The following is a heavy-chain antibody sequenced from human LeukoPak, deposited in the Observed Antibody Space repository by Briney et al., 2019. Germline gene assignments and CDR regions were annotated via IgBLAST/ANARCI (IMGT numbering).Heavy chain of an antibody. CDR3: AKLGPGQGVCSSTSCQWGY. D-gene: IGHD2-2*01. CDR1: GLTFRSHA. Sequence: GGSLRLSCVASGLTFRSHAMNWVRQAPGKGLEWVAVISNDGSNKYWADSVKGRFTISRDNSKSTLSLQMNSLRAEDTAVYYCAKLGPGQGVCSSTSCQWGYWGQGTLVTVSS. J-gene: IGHJ4*02. CDR2: ISNDGSNK. V-gene: IGHV3-30-3*02.